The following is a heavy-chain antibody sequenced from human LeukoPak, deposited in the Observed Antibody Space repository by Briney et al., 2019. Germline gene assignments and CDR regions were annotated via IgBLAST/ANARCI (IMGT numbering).Heavy chain of an antibody. Sequence: GGSLRLSCAASGFTFSNAWMNWVRQAPGKGLEWVSSITPRSDYISYVDSVKGRFIISRDNTENSLFLQMNNLRAEDTAVYYCTRDPQGGDYWGQGTLVTVSS. CDR1: GFTFSNAW. CDR2: ITPRSDYI. D-gene: IGHD3-16*01. J-gene: IGHJ4*02. V-gene: IGHV3-21*01. CDR3: TRDPQGGDY.